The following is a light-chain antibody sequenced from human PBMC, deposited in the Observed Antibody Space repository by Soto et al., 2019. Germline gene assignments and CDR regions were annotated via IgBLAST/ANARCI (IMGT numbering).Light chain of an antibody. CDR3: QSYDRSLSASV. J-gene: IGLJ3*02. Sequence: QSVLTQPPSVSGAPRQSVTISCTGSSSNIGAGHDVHWYRQLPGTAPKVLIYSNINRPSGVPARFSASKSGTSASLAITGLQTEDESDYYCQSYDRSLSASVFGGGTKLTVL. CDR1: SSNIGAGHD. CDR2: SNI. V-gene: IGLV1-40*01.